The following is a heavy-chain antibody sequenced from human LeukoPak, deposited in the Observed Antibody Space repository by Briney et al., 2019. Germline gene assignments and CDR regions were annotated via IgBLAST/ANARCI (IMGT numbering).Heavy chain of an antibody. J-gene: IGHJ6*03. V-gene: IGHV1-69*05. CDR3: ARVSRFYYYMDV. CDR1: GGTFSSYA. Sequence: SVKVSCKASGGTFSSYAISWVRQAPGQGLEWMGRIIPIFGTANYAQKFQGRVTITTDESTSTAYMELSSLRAEDTAVYYCARVSRFYYYMDVWGKGTTVTVSS. CDR2: IIPIFGTA. D-gene: IGHD3-3*01.